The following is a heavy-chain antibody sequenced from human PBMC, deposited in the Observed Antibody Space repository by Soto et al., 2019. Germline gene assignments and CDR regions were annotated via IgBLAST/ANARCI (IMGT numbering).Heavy chain of an antibody. CDR1: GFTFSNYA. CDR3: ARGPIGDAAMVTNYFDY. V-gene: IGHV3-30-3*01. D-gene: IGHD5-18*01. CDR2: LSYDGNKI. Sequence: QVQLVDSGGGVVQPGRSLRLSCAASGFTFSNYAIHWVRQAPGKGLEWVAVLSYDGNKIHYADSVKGRFTVSRDNSNQTLFQQMNRLRTDDTALYYCARGPIGDAAMVTNYFDYWGQGTLVTVSS. J-gene: IGHJ4*02.